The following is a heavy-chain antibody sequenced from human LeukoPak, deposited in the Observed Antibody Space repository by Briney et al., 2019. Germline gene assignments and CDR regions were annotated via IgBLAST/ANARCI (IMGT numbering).Heavy chain of an antibody. CDR1: GFTFSSHA. V-gene: IGHV3-23*01. D-gene: IGHD2-2*01. Sequence: RGSLRLSCAASGFTFSSHALSWVRQAPGKGLEWVSSLSGSGYNTYYADSMKGRFTISRDNSKNTVYLQMNSLRAEDTAVYYCAKDPYGTRYFDYWGQGTLVTVSS. CDR2: LSGSGYNT. CDR3: AKDPYGTRYFDY. J-gene: IGHJ4*02.